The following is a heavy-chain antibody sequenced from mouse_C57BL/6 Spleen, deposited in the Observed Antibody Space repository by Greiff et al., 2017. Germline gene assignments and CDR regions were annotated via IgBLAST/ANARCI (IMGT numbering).Heavy chain of an antibody. J-gene: IGHJ2*01. CDR3: ARSDGYYGDY. D-gene: IGHD2-3*01. CDR1: GYAFSSSW. Sequence: QVQLKQSGPELVKPGASVKISCKASGYAFSSSWMNWVKQRPGKGLEWIGRIYPGDGDTNYNGKFKGKATLTADKSSSTAYMQLSSLTSEDSAVYFCARSDGYYGDYWGQGTTLTVSS. V-gene: IGHV1-82*01. CDR2: IYPGDGDT.